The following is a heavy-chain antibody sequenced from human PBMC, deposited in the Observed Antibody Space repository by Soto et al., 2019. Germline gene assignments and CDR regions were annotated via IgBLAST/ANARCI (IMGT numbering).Heavy chain of an antibody. CDR2: INAGNGNT. D-gene: IGHD5-18*01. V-gene: IGHV1-3*01. J-gene: IGHJ4*02. Sequence: ASVKVSCKAAGNTFTSYAMHWVRQAPGQRLEWMGWINAGNGNTKYSQKFQGRVTITRDTSASTAYMELSSLRSEDTAVYYCARDFVDTAVVRLGYWGQGTLVTVSS. CDR3: ARDFVDTAVVRLGY. CDR1: GNTFTSYA.